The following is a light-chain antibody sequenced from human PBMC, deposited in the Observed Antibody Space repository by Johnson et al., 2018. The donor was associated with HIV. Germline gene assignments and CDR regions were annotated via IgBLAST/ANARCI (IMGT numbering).Light chain of an antibody. J-gene: IGLJ1*01. Sequence: QSVLTQPPSVSAAPGQKVTISCSGSSSNIGKNYVSWYQQLPGTAPKVLIYENNKRPSGIPDRFSGSKSGASATLGITGLQTGDEADYYCGTWDSSLSAGVSGPGPTSTVL. CDR3: GTWDSSLSAGV. CDR1: SSNIGKNY. CDR2: ENN. V-gene: IGLV1-51*02.